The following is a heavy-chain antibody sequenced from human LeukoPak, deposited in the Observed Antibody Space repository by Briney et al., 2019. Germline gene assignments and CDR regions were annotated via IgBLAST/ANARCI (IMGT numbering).Heavy chain of an antibody. J-gene: IGHJ4*02. CDR2: IYYSGST. CDR3: ARRYCGGDCYSYDY. Sequence: TSETLSLTCTVSGGSISSSSYYWGWIRQPPGKGLEWIGSIYYSGSTYYNPSLKSRVTISVDTSKNQFSLKLSSVTAADTAVYYCARRYCGGDCYSYDYWGQGTLVTVSS. D-gene: IGHD2-21*02. CDR1: GGSISSSSYY. V-gene: IGHV4-39*07.